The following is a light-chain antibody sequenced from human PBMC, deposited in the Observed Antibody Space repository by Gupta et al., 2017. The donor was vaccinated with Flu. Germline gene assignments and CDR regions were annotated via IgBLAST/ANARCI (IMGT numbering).Light chain of an antibody. V-gene: IGLV2-8*01. CDR2: EVS. CDR1: SSDVGGYNY. CDR3: TSYAANKNSLV. J-gene: IGLJ3*02. Sequence: SALPQPPSASGSPGQSVPISCTGTSSDVGGYNYVSWYQQYPGKAPKLIIYEVSTRPSGVPDRFSGSKSGTTASMAVSGLQSEDEADYYCTSYAANKNSLVFGGGTKRTVL.